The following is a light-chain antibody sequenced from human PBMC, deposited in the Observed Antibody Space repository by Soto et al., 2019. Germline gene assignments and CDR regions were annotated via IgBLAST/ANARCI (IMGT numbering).Light chain of an antibody. V-gene: IGKV1-5*03. CDR1: QSISSW. CDR2: KAS. Sequence: DIQKTQSPSTLSASVGDRVTMTCRASQSISSWLAWYQQKPGKAPKLLIYKASSLESGVPSRFSGSGSGTEFTLTISSLQPDDFATYYCQHYNSYSEAFGQGTKVDIK. CDR3: QHYNSYSEA. J-gene: IGKJ1*01.